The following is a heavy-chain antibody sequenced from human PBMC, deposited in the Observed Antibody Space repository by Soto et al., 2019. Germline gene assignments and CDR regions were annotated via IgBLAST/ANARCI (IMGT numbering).Heavy chain of an antibody. CDR2: IIPIFGTA. CDR1: GGTFSSYA. CDR3: AVTVTTAAFDI. J-gene: IGHJ3*02. D-gene: IGHD4-17*01. V-gene: IGHV1-69*13. Sequence: GASVKVSCKASGGTFSSYAISWVRQAPGQGLEWMRGIIPIFGTANYAQKFQGRVTITADESTSTAYMELSSLRSEDTAVYYCAVTVTTAAFDIWGQGTMVTVSS.